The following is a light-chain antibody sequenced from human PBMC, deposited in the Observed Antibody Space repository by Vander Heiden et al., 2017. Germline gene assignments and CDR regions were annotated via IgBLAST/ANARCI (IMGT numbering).Light chain of an antibody. Sequence: ATQMTQSPSSLSASVGDRVTITCRASQGIRNDLGWYQQKPGKAPKLLIYAASSLQSGVPSRFSGSGSGTDFTLTISSLQPEDFATYYCRQDDNYPFTFGPGTKVDIK. J-gene: IGKJ3*01. CDR3: RQDDNYPFT. V-gene: IGKV1-6*01. CDR1: QGIRND. CDR2: AAS.